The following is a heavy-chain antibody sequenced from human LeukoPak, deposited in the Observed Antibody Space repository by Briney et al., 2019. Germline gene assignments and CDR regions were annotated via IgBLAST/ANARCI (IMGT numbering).Heavy chain of an antibody. V-gene: IGHV5-51*01. J-gene: IGHJ4*02. Sequence: GESLKISCKGSGYSFTNYWLGWVRQMPGEGLEWMGIIYPGDSGTSYSPSFQGQVTISADKSISTAYLQWSSLKASDTAMYFCARTHYGGVDYWGQGTLVTVFS. CDR1: GYSFTNYW. CDR3: ARTHYGGVDY. CDR2: IYPGDSGT. D-gene: IGHD4-23*01.